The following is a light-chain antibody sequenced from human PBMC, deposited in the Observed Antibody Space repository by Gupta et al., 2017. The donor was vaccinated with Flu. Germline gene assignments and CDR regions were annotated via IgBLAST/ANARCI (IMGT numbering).Light chain of an antibody. V-gene: IGLV1-47*01. J-gene: IGLJ3*02. CDR2: RNN. CDR1: SSNIGSNY. Sequence: QSVLTQPPSASWTPGQRVTISCSGSSSNIGSNYVYWYQQLPGTAPKLLIYRNNQRPSGGPDRFSGSKSGTSASLAISGLRSEDEADYYCAAWEDSLSGLWVFGGGTKLTVL. CDR3: AAWEDSLSGLWV.